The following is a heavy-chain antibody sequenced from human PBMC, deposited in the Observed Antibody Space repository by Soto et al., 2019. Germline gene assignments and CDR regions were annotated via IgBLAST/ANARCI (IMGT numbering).Heavy chain of an antibody. CDR2: ISAYNGNT. CDR3: ARDGRGYGDYVELDY. CDR1: GYTFTSYG. J-gene: IGHJ4*02. D-gene: IGHD4-17*01. V-gene: IGHV1-18*01. Sequence: QVQLVQSGAEVKKPGASVKVSCKASGYTFTSYGISWVRQAPGQWLEWMGWISAYNGNTNYAQKLQGRVTMTTDTYTSTAYMELRSLRSDDTAVYYCARDGRGYGDYVELDYWGQGTLVTVSS.